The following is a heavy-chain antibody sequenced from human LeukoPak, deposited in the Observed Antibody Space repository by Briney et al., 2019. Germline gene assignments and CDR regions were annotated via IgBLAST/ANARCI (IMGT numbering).Heavy chain of an antibody. CDR3: ARGTWIIAAAGTGTDAFDI. V-gene: IGHV1-69*05. J-gene: IGHJ3*02. CDR1: GGTFSSYA. CDR2: IIPIFGTA. D-gene: IGHD6-13*01. Sequence: SVKVSCKASGGTFSSYAISWLRQAPGQGLEWMGGIIPIFGTANYAQKFQGRVTITTDESTSTAYMELSSLRSEDTAVFYCARGTWIIAAAGTGTDAFDIWGQGTMVTVSS.